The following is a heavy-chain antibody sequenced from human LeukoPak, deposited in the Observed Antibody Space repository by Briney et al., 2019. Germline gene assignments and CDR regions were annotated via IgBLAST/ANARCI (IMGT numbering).Heavy chain of an antibody. CDR3: ARHYCGGDCYSRWYFDL. CDR2: VYSSGST. V-gene: IGHV4-4*07. D-gene: IGHD2-21*02. CDR1: GGSISNYY. J-gene: IGHJ2*01. Sequence: SETLSLTCTVSGGSISNYYWSWLRQPAGKGLEWIGRVYSSGSTNYNPSLKSRVTMSVDTSKNQFSLKLSSVTAADTAVYYCARHYCGGDCYSRWYFDLWGRGTLVTVSS.